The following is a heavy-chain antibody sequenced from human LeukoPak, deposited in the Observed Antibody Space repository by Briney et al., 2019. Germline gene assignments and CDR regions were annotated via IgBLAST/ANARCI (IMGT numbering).Heavy chain of an antibody. CDR2: IWYDGSNK. D-gene: IGHD1-1*01. Sequence: PGGSLRLSCAASGFTFSNYGMHWVRQAPGKGLEWVAFIWYDGSNKYYADSVKGRFTISRDNSKNTLSLQMNSLRAEDTAVFYCAKDRGGTNFDYWGQGTLVTASS. CDR3: AKDRGGTNFDY. J-gene: IGHJ4*02. V-gene: IGHV3-30*02. CDR1: GFTFSNYG.